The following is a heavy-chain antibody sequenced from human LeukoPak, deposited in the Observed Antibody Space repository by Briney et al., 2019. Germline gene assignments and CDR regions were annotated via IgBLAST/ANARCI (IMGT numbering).Heavy chain of an antibody. CDR2: ISYDGSNK. V-gene: IGHV3-30-3*01. J-gene: IGHJ4*02. CDR3: TTALGGLHDSSGYYD. Sequence: GGSLRLSCAASGFTFSSYAMHWVRQAPGKGLEWVAVISYDGSNKYCADSVKGRFTISRDNSKNTLYLQMNSLKTEDTAVYYCTTALGGLHDSSGYYDWGQGTLVTVSS. D-gene: IGHD3-22*01. CDR1: GFTFSSYA.